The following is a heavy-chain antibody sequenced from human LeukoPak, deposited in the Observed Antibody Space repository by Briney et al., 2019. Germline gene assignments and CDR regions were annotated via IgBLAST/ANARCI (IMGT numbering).Heavy chain of an antibody. Sequence: GGSLRLSCAASGFTFSSYAMSWVRQAPGEGLEWVSGISGSGGSTYYADSVKGRFTISRDNSKNTLYLQMNSLRAEDTAVYYCAKLPVSYSSGWSNFDYRGQGTLVTVSS. CDR2: ISGSGGST. V-gene: IGHV3-23*01. CDR3: AKLPVSYSSGWSNFDY. J-gene: IGHJ4*02. D-gene: IGHD6-19*01. CDR1: GFTFSSYA.